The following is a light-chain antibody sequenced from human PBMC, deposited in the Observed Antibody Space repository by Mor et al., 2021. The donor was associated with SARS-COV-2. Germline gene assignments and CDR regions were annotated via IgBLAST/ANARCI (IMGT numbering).Light chain of an antibody. V-gene: IGLV3-19*01. J-gene: IGLJ1*01. CDR3: NSRDSLGNRLRYV. Sequence: YLQRPGQAPVVVIYANNNRPSGIPDRFSGSKSENTASLTITGAQAEDEADYYCNSRDSLGNRLRYVF. CDR2: ANN.